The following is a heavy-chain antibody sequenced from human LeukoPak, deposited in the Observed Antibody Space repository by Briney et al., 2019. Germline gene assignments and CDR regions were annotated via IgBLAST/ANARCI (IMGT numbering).Heavy chain of an antibody. CDR2: IKQDGSKK. J-gene: IGHJ6*04. CDR1: GFTFSSYW. CDR3: ARKAYGLDV. Sequence: GGSLRLSCAPSGFTFSSYWMSWVRQAPGKGLEWVANIKQDGSKKYYVDSVKGRFTISRDNAKNSLYLQMNSLRADDTAVYYCARKAYGLDVWGKGTTVTVSS. V-gene: IGHV3-7*03.